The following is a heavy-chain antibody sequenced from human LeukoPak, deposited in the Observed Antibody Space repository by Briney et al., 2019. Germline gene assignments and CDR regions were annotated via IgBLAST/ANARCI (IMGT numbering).Heavy chain of an antibody. J-gene: IGHJ4*02. CDR2: IYHSGST. D-gene: IGHD2-15*01. CDR1: GYSISSGYY. V-gene: IGHV4-38-2*02. CDR3: ARGRRSAEGNCSGGSCYSPFDY. Sequence: SETLSLTCTVSGYSISSGYYWGWIRQSPGKGLEWIGSIYHSGSTYYNPSLKSRVTISIDTFRNQFSLKLSSVTVADTAVYYCARGRRSAEGNCSGGSCYSPFDYWGQGTLVTVSS.